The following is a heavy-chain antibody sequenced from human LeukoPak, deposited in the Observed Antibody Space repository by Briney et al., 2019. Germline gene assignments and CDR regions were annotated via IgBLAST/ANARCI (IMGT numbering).Heavy chain of an antibody. CDR2: IKYDASST. V-gene: IGHV3-74*01. CDR3: ARLPRGCSSTSCYTQLDY. J-gene: IGHJ4*02. Sequence: PGGSLRLSCADSGFTFSSHWMHWVRQAPGKGLVWVSRIKYDASSTSYADSVKGRFTISRDNAKNSLYLQMNSLRAEDTAVYYCARLPRGCSSTSCYTQLDYWGQGTLVTVSS. D-gene: IGHD2-2*02. CDR1: GFTFSSHW.